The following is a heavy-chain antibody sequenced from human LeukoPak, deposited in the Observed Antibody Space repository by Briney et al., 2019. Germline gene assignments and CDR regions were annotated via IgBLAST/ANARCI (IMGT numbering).Heavy chain of an antibody. CDR1: GGSFSGYY. CDR2: INHSGST. J-gene: IGHJ2*01. V-gene: IGHV4-34*01. CDR3: AKNFDL. Sequence: SETLSLTCAVYGGSFSGYYWSWIRQPPGKGLEWIAEINHSGSTNYNPSLKSRVTISVDASRNQFSRKLSSVTAADTAVYYCAKNFDLWGRGTLVTVSS. D-gene: IGHD2/OR15-2a*01.